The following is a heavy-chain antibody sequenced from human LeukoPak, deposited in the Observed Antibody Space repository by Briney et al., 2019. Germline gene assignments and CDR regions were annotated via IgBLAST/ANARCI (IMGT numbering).Heavy chain of an antibody. CDR1: GFTFSSYG. Sequence: GGSLRLSCAASGFTFSSYGMHWVRQAPGKGLEWVAFIRYDGSNKYYADSVKGRFTISRDNSKYMLYLQMNSLRAEDTSIYFCAKDTTPPKAGFDPWGQGTLVTVSS. D-gene: IGHD1-14*01. CDR3: AKDTTPPKAGFDP. CDR2: IRYDGSNK. J-gene: IGHJ5*02. V-gene: IGHV3-30*02.